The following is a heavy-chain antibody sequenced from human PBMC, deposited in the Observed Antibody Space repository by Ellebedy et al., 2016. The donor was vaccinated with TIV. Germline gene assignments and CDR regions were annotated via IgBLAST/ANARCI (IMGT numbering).Heavy chain of an antibody. CDR1: GFTFSNYG. J-gene: IGHJ3*02. D-gene: IGHD2-15*01. Sequence: GGSLRLXXAASGFTFSNYGMHWVRQAPGKGLEWVAVIWRDGSNQYYVDSVKGRFTISRDNSNNMMYLQMNSLRGEDTGVYYCARGGSRSCNSCYSDAFDIWGQGTMVTVSS. V-gene: IGHV3-33*03. CDR3: ARGGSRSCNSCYSDAFDI. CDR2: IWRDGSNQ.